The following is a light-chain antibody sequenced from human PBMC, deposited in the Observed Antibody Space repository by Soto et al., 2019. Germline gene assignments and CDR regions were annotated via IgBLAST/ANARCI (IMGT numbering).Light chain of an antibody. CDR3: QQYGSWT. CDR1: QSISSTY. CDR2: GAS. J-gene: IGKJ1*01. Sequence: EIVLTQSPGTLSLSPGERATLSCRASQSISSTYLAWYQQKPGQAPRLLIYGASSRATGIPDRFSGSGSGTDFNLTISRLEPEDFAVYYCQQYGSWTFGQGTKVEIK. V-gene: IGKV3-20*01.